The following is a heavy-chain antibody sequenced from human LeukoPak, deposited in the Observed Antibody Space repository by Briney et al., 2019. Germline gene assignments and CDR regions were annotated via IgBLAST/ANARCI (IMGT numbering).Heavy chain of an antibody. CDR1: GFTFSDYN. Sequence: GGSLRLSCAASGFTFSDYNMNWVRQAPGKGLEWVSSISSSSGYIYDADSVKGRFTISRDNAKNSLYLQMNSLRAEDTAVYYCARYSSGWYDYWGQGTLVTVSS. V-gene: IGHV3-21*01. CDR3: ARYSSGWYDY. CDR2: ISSSSGYI. D-gene: IGHD6-19*01. J-gene: IGHJ4*02.